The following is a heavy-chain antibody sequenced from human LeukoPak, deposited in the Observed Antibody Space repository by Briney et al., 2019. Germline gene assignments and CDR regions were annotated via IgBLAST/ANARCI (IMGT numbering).Heavy chain of an antibody. CDR3: ARVVPAAMRWGYYYYYYYMDV. CDR1: GGSFSGYY. Sequence: SETLSLTCAVYGGSFSGYYWSWIRQPPGKGLEWIGEINHSGSTNYNPSLKSRVTISVDTSKNQFSLKLSSATAADTAVYYCARVVPAAMRWGYYYYYYYMDVWGKGTTVTVSS. V-gene: IGHV4-34*01. CDR2: INHSGST. J-gene: IGHJ6*03. D-gene: IGHD2-2*01.